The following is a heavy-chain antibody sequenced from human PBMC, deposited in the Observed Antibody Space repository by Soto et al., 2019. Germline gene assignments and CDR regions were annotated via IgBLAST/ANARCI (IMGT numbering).Heavy chain of an antibody. V-gene: IGHV3-23*01. J-gene: IGHJ4*02. CDR3: AKDRGHQIYLEWLYNYFDY. D-gene: IGHD3-3*01. CDR1: GFTFSSYA. CDR2: ISGSGGST. Sequence: GGSLRLSCAASGFTFSSYAMSWVRQAPGKGLEWVSAISGSGGSTYYADSVKGRFTISRDNSKNTLYLQMNSLRAEDTAVYYSAKDRGHQIYLEWLYNYFDYWGQGTLVTVSS.